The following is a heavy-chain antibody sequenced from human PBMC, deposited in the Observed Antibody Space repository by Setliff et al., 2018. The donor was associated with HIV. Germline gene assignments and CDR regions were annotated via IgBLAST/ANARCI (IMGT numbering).Heavy chain of an antibody. J-gene: IGHJ6*03. CDR1: GFTSSSHA. CDR2: ISNSNSYI. D-gene: IGHD1-26*01. CDR3: ARVSGATRDYYYYYMDV. Sequence: GGSLRLSCAASGFTSSSHAMSWVRQAPGKGLEWVSSISNSNSYIYYGDSVKGRFTISRDNAKNSLYLQMNSLRAEDTAVYYCARVSGATRDYYYYYMDVWGKGTTVTVSS. V-gene: IGHV3-21*01.